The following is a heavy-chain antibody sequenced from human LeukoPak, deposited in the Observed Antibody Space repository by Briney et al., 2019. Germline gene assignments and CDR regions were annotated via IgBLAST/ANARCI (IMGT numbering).Heavy chain of an antibody. CDR3: ARKGSVWAPFNWFDP. J-gene: IGHJ5*02. D-gene: IGHD2-15*01. V-gene: IGHV4-39*07. CDR2: IYYSGST. Sequence: KASETLSLTCTVSGGSISTGSYYWGWVRQPPGKGLEWIGSIYYSGSTYYNPSLKSRVTISLDTSKNQFSVKLGSVTAADAAVYYCARKGSVWAPFNWFDPWGQGTLVTVSS. CDR1: GGSISTGSYY.